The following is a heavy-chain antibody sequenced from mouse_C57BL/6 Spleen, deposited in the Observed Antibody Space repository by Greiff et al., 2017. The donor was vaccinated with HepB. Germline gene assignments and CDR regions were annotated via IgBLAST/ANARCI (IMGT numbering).Heavy chain of an antibody. J-gene: IGHJ2*01. Sequence: EVMLVESGGGLVQPKGSLKLSCAASGFSFNTYAMNWVRQAPGKGLEWVARIRSKSNNYATYYADSVKDRFTISRDDSESMLYLQMNNLKTEDTAMYYCVRHHPYYSNYFDYWGQGTTLTVSS. CDR2: IRSKSNNYAT. CDR3: VRHHPYYSNYFDY. CDR1: GFSFNTYA. D-gene: IGHD2-5*01. V-gene: IGHV10-1*01.